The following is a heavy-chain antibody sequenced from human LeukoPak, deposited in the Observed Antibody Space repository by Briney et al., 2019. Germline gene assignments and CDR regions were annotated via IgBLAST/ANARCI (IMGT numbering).Heavy chain of an antibody. D-gene: IGHD4-17*01. CDR1: GYTFTGYY. J-gene: IGHJ6*02. Sequence: ASVKVSSKASGYTFTGYYMHWVRQAPGQGLEWMGWINPNSGGTNYAQKFQGRVTMTRDTSISTAYMELSRLRSDDTAVYYCARAPDYGDDGNYGMDVWGQGTTVTVSS. CDR3: ARAPDYGDDGNYGMDV. V-gene: IGHV1-2*02. CDR2: INPNSGGT.